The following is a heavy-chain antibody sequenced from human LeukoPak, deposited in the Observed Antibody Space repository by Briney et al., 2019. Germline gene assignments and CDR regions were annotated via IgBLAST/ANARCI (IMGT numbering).Heavy chain of an antibody. V-gene: IGHV3-53*05. D-gene: IGHD3-22*01. J-gene: IGHJ4*02. CDR1: GFTVSSSY. Sequence: PEGSLRLSCAASGFTVSSSYMTWVRRAPGKGLEWVSLIYSGGSTYYPDSVKGRFTISRDNSKNTLYLQMNSLRAEDMALYYCAREDPDREGFFDYWGQGTLVTVSS. CDR2: IYSGGST. CDR3: AREDPDREGFFDY.